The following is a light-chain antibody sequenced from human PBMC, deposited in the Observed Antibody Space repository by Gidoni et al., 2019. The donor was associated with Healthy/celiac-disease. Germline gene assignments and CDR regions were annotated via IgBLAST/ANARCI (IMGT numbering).Light chain of an antibody. Sequence: SVLTQPPSVSGAPGQSGTIACTGSSPNIGAGYDVHWYQQLPGTAPKLLICDHSHRPSGVPDRFSGSKSGTSASLAITGLQAEDEADYYCQSYDSSLGGWVFGGGTKLTVL. CDR3: QSYDSSLGGWV. CDR2: DHS. CDR1: SPNIGAGYD. V-gene: IGLV1-40*01. J-gene: IGLJ3*02.